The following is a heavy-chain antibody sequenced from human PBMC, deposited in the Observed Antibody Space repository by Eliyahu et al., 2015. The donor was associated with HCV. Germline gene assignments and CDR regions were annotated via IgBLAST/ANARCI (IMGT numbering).Heavy chain of an antibody. J-gene: IGHJ6*02. CDR2: ISAYNGNT. CDR3: AREISGYDFFSVNYGMDV. CDR1: GYTFTSYG. Sequence: QVQLVQSGAEVKKPGASVKVSCKASGYTFTSYGISWVRQAPGQGLEWMGWISAYNGNTNYAQKLQGRVTMTTDTSTSTAYMELRSLRSDDTAVYYCAREISGYDFFSVNYGMDVWGQGTTVTVSS. V-gene: IGHV1-18*01. D-gene: IGHD5-12*01.